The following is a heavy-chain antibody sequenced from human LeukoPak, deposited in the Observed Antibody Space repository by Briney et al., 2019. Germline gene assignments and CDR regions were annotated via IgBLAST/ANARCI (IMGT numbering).Heavy chain of an antibody. D-gene: IGHD6-19*01. V-gene: IGHV3-20*04. Sequence: GGSLRLSCAASGFTFDDYGMSWVRQAPGKGLEWVSGINWNGGSTGYADSVKGRFTISRDNAKNSLYLQMNSLRAGDTALYYCARDSSGWVFTRYYYYMDVWGKGTTVTVSS. CDR3: ARDSSGWVFTRYYYYMDV. J-gene: IGHJ6*03. CDR2: INWNGGST. CDR1: GFTFDDYG.